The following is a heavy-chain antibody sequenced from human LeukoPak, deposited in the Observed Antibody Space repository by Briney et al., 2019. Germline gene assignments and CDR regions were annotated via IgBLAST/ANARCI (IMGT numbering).Heavy chain of an antibody. J-gene: IGHJ4*02. Sequence: SEPLSLTCSVSGDSISTYHWNWIRKPPGKGLEWIGYMQSTGSSKYNPFLKSRVNIFVDTSKNQAALILTSVTAADTAVYYCARDKRHSYGRYFDHWGQGALVTVSS. CDR1: GDSISTYH. V-gene: IGHV4-59*01. D-gene: IGHD3-16*01. CDR2: MQSTGSS. CDR3: ARDKRHSYGRYFDH.